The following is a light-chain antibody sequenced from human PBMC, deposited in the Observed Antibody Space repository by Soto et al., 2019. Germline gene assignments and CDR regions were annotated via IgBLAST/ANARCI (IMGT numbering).Light chain of an antibody. CDR3: HQYNGWPRT. CDR2: AAS. J-gene: IGKJ1*01. Sequence: IRMTQSPSSFSASTGDRVTITCRASQGISSYLAWYQQKPGKAPKLLIYAASTLQSGVPSRFSGSGSGTDFTLTISCLQSEDFATYYCHQYNGWPRTFGQGTKVEI. V-gene: IGKV1-8*01. CDR1: QGISSY.